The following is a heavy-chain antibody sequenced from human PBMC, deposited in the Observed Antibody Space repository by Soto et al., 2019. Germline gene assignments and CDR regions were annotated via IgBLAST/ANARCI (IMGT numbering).Heavy chain of an antibody. CDR3: ARDLTAAGYFDY. V-gene: IGHV4-31*02. D-gene: IGHD6-13*01. Sequence: SETLSLTXTVSGGSISSGGYYWSWIRQHPGKGLEWIGYIYYSGSTYYNPSLKSRVTISVDTSKNQFSLKLSSVTAADTAVYYCARDLTAAGYFDYWGQGTLVTVSS. CDR2: IYYSGST. J-gene: IGHJ4*02. CDR1: GGSISSGGYY.